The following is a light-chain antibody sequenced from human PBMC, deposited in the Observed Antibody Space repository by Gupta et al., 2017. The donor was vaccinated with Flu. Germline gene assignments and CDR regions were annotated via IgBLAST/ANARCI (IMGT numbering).Light chain of an antibody. V-gene: IGKV1-39*01. CDR1: QSIRSY. Sequence: SSLYASVGDRGIITCRARQSIRSYLGWYKQKPEKAPKLLIYAASSWQSGVASRFSGSGCGKDLTLTISSRQQEDFASYCCRQTNSSSPITFGRGTTVEIK. CDR3: RQTNSSSPIT. CDR2: AAS. J-gene: IGKJ4*01.